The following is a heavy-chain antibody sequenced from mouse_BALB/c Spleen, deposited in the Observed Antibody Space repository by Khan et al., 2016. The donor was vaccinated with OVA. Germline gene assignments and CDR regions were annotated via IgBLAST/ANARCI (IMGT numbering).Heavy chain of an antibody. CDR3: ARRARIKY. CDR1: GYSITSVYG. J-gene: IGHJ2*01. D-gene: IGHD3-1*01. Sequence: VQLKQSGPGLVKPSQSLSLTCTVTGYSITSVYGWNWIRQFPGNKMEWMGYISYIGRTTYNPYFKSRISITRDTYKNQYLLQLNSVTTEDTATYYGARRARIKYWGQGTTLTVSS. V-gene: IGHV3-2*02. CDR2: ISYIGRT.